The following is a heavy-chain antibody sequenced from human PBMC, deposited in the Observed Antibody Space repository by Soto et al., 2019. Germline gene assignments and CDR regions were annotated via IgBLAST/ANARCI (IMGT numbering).Heavy chain of an antibody. CDR3: AKDPVFLEWCDDYYYGMDV. D-gene: IGHD3-3*01. CDR2: ISGSGGST. CDR1: GFTFSSYA. Sequence: GGSLRLSCAASGFTFSSYAMSWVRQAPGKGLEWVSAISGSGGSTYYADSVKGRFTISRDNSKNTLYLQMNSLRAEDTAVYYCAKDPVFLEWCDDYYYGMDVWGQGTTVTVSS. J-gene: IGHJ6*02. V-gene: IGHV3-23*01.